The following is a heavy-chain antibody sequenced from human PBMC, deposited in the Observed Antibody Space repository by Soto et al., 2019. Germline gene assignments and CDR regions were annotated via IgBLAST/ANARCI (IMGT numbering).Heavy chain of an antibody. CDR3: TSFWRYDSSGYTPLDAFDI. D-gene: IGHD3-22*01. J-gene: IGHJ3*02. Sequence: PGESLKISCAASGFTFSGSAMHWVRQASGKGLEWVGRIRSKANSYATAYAASVKGRFTISRDDSKNTAYLQMNSLKTEDTAVYYCTSFWRYDSSGYTPLDAFDIWGQGAMVTVSS. CDR1: GFTFSGSA. V-gene: IGHV3-73*01. CDR2: IRSKANSYAT.